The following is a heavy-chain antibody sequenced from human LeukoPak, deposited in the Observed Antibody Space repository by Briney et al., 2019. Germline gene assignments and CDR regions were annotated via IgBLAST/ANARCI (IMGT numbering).Heavy chain of an antibody. J-gene: IGHJ4*02. V-gene: IGHV3-15*01. Sequence: GGSLRLSCAASGFTFSNAWMSWVRQAPGKGLEWVGRIKSKTDGGTTDYAAPVKGRFTISRDDSKNTLYLQMNSLKTEDTAVYYCTTEYGYDSSGYYPLYFDYWGQGTLVTVSS. D-gene: IGHD3-22*01. CDR1: GFTFSNAW. CDR2: IKSKTDGGTT. CDR3: TTEYGYDSSGYYPLYFDY.